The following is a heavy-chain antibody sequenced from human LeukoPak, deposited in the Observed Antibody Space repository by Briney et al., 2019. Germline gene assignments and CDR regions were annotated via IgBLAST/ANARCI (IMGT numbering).Heavy chain of an antibody. J-gene: IGHJ4*02. V-gene: IGHV4-34*01. CDR1: GGSFSGYY. D-gene: IGHD5-12*01. CDR2: INHSGST. Sequence: SETLSLTCAVYGGSFSGYYWSWIRQPPGKGLEWIGEINHSGSTNYNPSLKSRVTISVDTSKNQFSLKLSSVPDADTAVYYCARGGYSGYDYAFDYWGQGTLVTVSS. CDR3: ARGGYSGYDYAFDY.